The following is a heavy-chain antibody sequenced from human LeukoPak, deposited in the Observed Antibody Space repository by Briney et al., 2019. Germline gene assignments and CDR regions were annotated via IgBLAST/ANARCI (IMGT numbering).Heavy chain of an antibody. D-gene: IGHD3-22*01. Sequence: KPSETLSLTCAVYGGSFSGYYWSWIRQPPGKGLEWIGEINHSGSTNYNPSLKSRVTISVDTSKNQFSLKLSSVTAADTAVYYCARGPKNGDDSSGYYYDLGFDIWGQGTMVTVSS. CDR2: INHSGST. CDR1: GGSFSGYY. V-gene: IGHV4-34*01. J-gene: IGHJ3*02. CDR3: ARGPKNGDDSSGYYYDLGFDI.